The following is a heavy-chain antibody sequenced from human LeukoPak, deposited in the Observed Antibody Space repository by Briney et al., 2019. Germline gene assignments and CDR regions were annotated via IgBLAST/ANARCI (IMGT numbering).Heavy chain of an antibody. CDR1: GGSFNHYY. Sequence: PSETLSLTCAVYGGSFNHYYWSWIRQPPGKGLEWIGEINHIGAATYNPSLKSRVTMSVDTSKNQFSLKLSSVTAADTAVYYCARGSGGSYPRWYFDLWGRGTLVTVSS. J-gene: IGHJ2*01. CDR2: INHIGAA. V-gene: IGHV4-34*01. D-gene: IGHD1-26*01. CDR3: ARGSGGSYPRWYFDL.